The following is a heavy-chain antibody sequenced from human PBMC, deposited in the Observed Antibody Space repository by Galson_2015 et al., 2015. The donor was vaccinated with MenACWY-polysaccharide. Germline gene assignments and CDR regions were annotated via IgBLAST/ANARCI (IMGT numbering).Heavy chain of an antibody. D-gene: IGHD3-22*01. J-gene: IGHJ5*02. CDR1: GYSFSSYD. Sequence: SVKVSCKASGYSFSSYDINWVRQTTGQGLEWMGWMNPNSGNTGYAQKLQGRVTMTRNTSISIAYMELSSLRSEGTAVYYCARGGKYYYDSSGYLNWFDPWGQGTLVTVSS. V-gene: IGHV1-8*01. CDR2: MNPNSGNT. CDR3: ARGGKYYYDSSGYLNWFDP.